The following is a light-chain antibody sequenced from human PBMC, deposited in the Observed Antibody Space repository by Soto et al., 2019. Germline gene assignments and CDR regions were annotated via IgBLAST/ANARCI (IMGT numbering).Light chain of an antibody. CDR2: NAS. CDR3: QQRSNWPPIT. V-gene: IGKV3-11*01. J-gene: IGKJ5*01. CDR1: QSVSNY. Sequence: SPATLSLSPGERATLSCRASQSVSNYLAWYQQKPGQAPRLLIYNASNRATGIPARFSGSGSGTDFTLIISSLEPEDFAVYYCQQRSNWPPITFGQGTRLEIK.